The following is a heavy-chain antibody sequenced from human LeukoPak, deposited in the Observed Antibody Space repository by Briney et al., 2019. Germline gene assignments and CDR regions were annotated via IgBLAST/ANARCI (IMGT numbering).Heavy chain of an antibody. V-gene: IGHV4-59*11. J-gene: IGHJ4*02. D-gene: IGHD5-12*01. CDR1: GGSINYHY. Sequence: SETLSLTCTVSGGSINYHYWSWIRQPPGKGLEWIGYIYFTGSANYNPSLKSRVTISVDSSKNQFSLKLSSVTAADTAVYYCARAPSVITGSDSTTSFDGWGQGTLLT. CDR3: ARAPSVITGSDSTTSFDG. CDR2: IYFTGSA.